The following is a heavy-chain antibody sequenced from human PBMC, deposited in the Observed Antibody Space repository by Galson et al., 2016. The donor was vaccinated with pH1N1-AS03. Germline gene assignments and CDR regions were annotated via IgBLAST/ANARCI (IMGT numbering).Heavy chain of an antibody. CDR3: ARYVRYYDY. D-gene: IGHD3-10*02. V-gene: IGHV3-66*02. J-gene: IGHJ4*02. Sequence: SLRLSCAASGFNVSSKYMSWVRQAPGKGLEWVSVLYSGGSTYYADSVKGRFTISRNNYKNTLHLQMNSLRGEDTALYYCARYVRYYDYWGQGTLVTVSS. CDR2: LYSGGST. CDR1: GFNVSSKY.